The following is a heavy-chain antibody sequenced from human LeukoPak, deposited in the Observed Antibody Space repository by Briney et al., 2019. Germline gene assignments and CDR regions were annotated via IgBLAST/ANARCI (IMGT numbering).Heavy chain of an antibody. CDR3: ARSPIVAVPAAIDY. V-gene: IGHV1-2*02. Sequence: ASVKVSCKASGYTFTGYYMHWVRQAPGQGLEWMGWINPNSGGTNYAQKFQGRVTMTRDTSISTAYMELSRLRSDDTAVYYCARSPIVAVPAAIDYWGQGTLVTVSS. D-gene: IGHD2-2*01. CDR2: INPNSGGT. CDR1: GYTFTGYY. J-gene: IGHJ4*02.